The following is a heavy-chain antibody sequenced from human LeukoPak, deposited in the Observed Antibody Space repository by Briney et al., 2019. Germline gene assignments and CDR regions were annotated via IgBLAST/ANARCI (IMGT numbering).Heavy chain of an antibody. CDR1: GDSVSSDSAA. V-gene: IGHV6-1*01. CDR3: ARAVAGTEGWFNS. Sequence: SQTLSLTCAISGDSVSSDSAAWNWIRQSPSRGLEWLGRTYYRSKWYNDYSAFVKSRIIINPDTSKNQFSLQLNSVTPEDTAVYYCARAVAGTEGWFNSWGQGTLVTVSS. CDR2: TYYRSKWYN. J-gene: IGHJ5*01. D-gene: IGHD1-1*01.